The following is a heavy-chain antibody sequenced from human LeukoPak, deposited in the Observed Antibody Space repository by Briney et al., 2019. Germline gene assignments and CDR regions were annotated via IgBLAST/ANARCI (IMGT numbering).Heavy chain of an antibody. D-gene: IGHD3-16*01. CDR1: GFTFSTYG. CDR2: ISARGGET. CDR3: AKDLKGLYDYVRGSYAIDI. V-gene: IGHV3-23*01. J-gene: IGHJ3*02. Sequence: GGSLRLSCEASGFTFSTYGMSWVRQGPGKGLEWVPGISARGGETDYADFVKGRFTISRDNSKNTLYLQMNSLRAEDTAVYYCAKDLKGLYDYVRGSYAIDIWGHGTLVTVSS.